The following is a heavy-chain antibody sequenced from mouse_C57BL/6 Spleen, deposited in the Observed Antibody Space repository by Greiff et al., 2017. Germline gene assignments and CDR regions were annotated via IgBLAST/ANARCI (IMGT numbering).Heavy chain of an antibody. CDR2: IWWDDDT. Sequence: QVTLKESGPGILQPSQTLSLTCSFSGFSLSTFGLGVGWIRQPSGKGLEWLAHIWWDDDTYYTPALKSRLTISKDTSKNQVFLKIANVDTADTATYYCARMGDYDEGDYFDYWGQGTTLTVSS. D-gene: IGHD2-4*01. CDR3: ARMGDYDEGDYFDY. J-gene: IGHJ2*01. V-gene: IGHV8-8*01. CDR1: GFSLSTFGLG.